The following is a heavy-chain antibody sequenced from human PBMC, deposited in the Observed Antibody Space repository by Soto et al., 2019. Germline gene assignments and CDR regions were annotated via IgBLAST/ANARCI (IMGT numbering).Heavy chain of an antibody. Sequence: EVQLVESGGGLVQPGGSLRLSCAASGFTFSSYWMHWVRQAPGKGLVWVSRINREGTVTTYADSVRGRFTISRDNAKNTLYLQMNSVRAEDTAIYYCGREWKVVSLDPWGQGTLVTVSS. D-gene: IGHD1-1*01. CDR2: INREGTVT. CDR1: GFTFSSYW. V-gene: IGHV3-74*01. CDR3: GREWKVVSLDP. J-gene: IGHJ5*02.